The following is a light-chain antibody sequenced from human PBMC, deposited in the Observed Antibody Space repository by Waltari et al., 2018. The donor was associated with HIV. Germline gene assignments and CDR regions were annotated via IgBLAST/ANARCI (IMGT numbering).Light chain of an antibody. Sequence: ETVITQSPATLSVSPGDGSTLSCRARQSVSSNVAWYQQKPGPAPRLLIYGASTRGTGIPARFSGSGSGTEVALTISSLQSEDFAVYYCQQYNKWAALTFGGGTKVEIK. V-gene: IGKV3-15*01. J-gene: IGKJ4*02. CDR1: QSVSSN. CDR2: GAS. CDR3: QQYNKWAALT.